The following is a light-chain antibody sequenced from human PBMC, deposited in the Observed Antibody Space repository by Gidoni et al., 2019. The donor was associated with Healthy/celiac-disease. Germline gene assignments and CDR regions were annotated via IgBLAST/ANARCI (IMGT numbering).Light chain of an antibody. J-gene: IGKJ5*01. CDR3: QQYYSAPIT. V-gene: IGKV4-1*01. CDR1: QSALYSPNNKNY. CDR2: WAS. Sequence: DIVMTQSPDSLAVSLGERATINCKSSQSALYSPNNKNYLAWYQQKPGQPPQLLIYWASTRKSGVPDRFSGSGSGTDFTLTISSLQAKDVAVYYCQQYYSAPITFGQGTRLEIK.